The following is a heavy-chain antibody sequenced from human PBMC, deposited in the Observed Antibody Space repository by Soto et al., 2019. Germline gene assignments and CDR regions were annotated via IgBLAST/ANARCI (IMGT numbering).Heavy chain of an antibody. J-gene: IGHJ4*02. V-gene: IGHV3-23*01. CDR1: GFTFSSYA. CDR3: AKTHYDILTGWTWYYFDY. Sequence: EVQLLESGGGLVQPGGSLRLSCAASGFTFSSYAMSWVRQAPGKGLEWVSAISGSGGSTYYADSVKGRVTISRDNSKNTLYLQMNCLRAEDTAVYYCAKTHYDILTGWTWYYFDYWGQGTLVTVSS. CDR2: ISGSGGST. D-gene: IGHD3-9*01.